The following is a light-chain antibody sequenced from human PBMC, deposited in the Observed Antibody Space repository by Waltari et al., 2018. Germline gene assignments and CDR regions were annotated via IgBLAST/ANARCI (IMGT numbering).Light chain of an antibody. CDR2: SNN. Sequence: QSVLTQSPSTSGTPGQTVTIFCSGSGSNIGARTVNWYQQLPGTAPKLLIYSNNQRPAGVTDRFSGSKSGSSASLAISRLQSEDEADYYCAAWDDTLNGVLFGGGTKLTVL. CDR1: GSNIGART. J-gene: IGLJ2*01. CDR3: AAWDDTLNGVL. V-gene: IGLV1-44*01.